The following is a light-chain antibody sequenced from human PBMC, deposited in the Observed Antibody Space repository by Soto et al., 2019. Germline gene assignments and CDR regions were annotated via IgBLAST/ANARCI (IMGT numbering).Light chain of an antibody. CDR2: AAS. J-gene: IGKJ2*01. V-gene: IGKV1-39*01. CDR1: QSISSY. CDR3: QQSYSTPMYT. Sequence: DIQMTQSPSSLSASVGDRVTITCRASQSISSYLNWYQQKPGKAPKLLIYAASSLQSGLPSRFSGSGSGTDFTLTISSLQPEDFATYYCQQSYSTPMYTFGQGTKLEIK.